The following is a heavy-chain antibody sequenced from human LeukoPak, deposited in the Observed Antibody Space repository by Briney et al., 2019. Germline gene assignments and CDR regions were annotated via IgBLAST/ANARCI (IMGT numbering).Heavy chain of an antibody. CDR2: IYHSGST. CDR3: AREKDSIDY. CDR1: GGSFSGYY. Sequence: SETLSLTCAVYGGSFSGYYWSWIRQPPGKGLEWIGEIYHSGSTNYNPSLKSRVTISVDKSKNQFSLKLSSVTAADTAVYYCAREKDSIDYWGQGTLVTVSS. D-gene: IGHD2-15*01. V-gene: IGHV4-34*01. J-gene: IGHJ4*02.